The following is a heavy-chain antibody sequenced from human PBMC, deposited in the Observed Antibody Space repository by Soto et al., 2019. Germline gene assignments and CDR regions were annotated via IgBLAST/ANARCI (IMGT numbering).Heavy chain of an antibody. V-gene: IGHV3-30-3*01. CDR2: ISYDGSNK. CDR1: GFTFSSYG. CDR3: ARDFRCIVSACLEGLDALDV. J-gene: IGHJ6*02. D-gene: IGHD2-15*01. Sequence: RLSCAASGFTFSSYGIHWVRQAPDKGLEWVAVISYDGSNKYYADSVKGRFTISRDNSKKTLYLQMNSLRADDTAVYYCARDFRCIVSACLEGLDALDVWGQGATVTVSS.